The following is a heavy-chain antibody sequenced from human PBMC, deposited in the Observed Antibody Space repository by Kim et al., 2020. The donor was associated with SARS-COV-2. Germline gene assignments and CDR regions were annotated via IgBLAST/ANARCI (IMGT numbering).Heavy chain of an antibody. D-gene: IGHD3-3*01. V-gene: IGHV3-30*18. J-gene: IGHJ6*02. CDR1: GFTFSSYG. Sequence: GGSLRLSCAASGFTFSSYGMHWVRQAPGKGLEWVAVISYDGSNKYYADSVKGRFTISRDNSKNTLYLQMNSLRAEDTAVYYCAKDKGREYYDFWSGYYGPSGMDVWGQGTTVTVSS. CDR2: ISYDGSNK. CDR3: AKDKGREYYDFWSGYYGPSGMDV.